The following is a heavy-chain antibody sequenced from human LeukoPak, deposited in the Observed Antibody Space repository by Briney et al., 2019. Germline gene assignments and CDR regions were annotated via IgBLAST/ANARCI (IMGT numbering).Heavy chain of an antibody. CDR1: GFTFSSYG. CDR3: ARYGGATDTDAFDI. Sequence: PGGSLRLSCAASGFTFSSYGMHRVRQAPGKGLEWVAFIRYDGSNKYYADSVKGRFTISRDNSKNTLYLQMNSLRAEDTAVYYCARYGGATDTDAFDIWGQGTMVTVSS. CDR2: IRYDGSNK. J-gene: IGHJ3*02. V-gene: IGHV3-30*02. D-gene: IGHD3-16*01.